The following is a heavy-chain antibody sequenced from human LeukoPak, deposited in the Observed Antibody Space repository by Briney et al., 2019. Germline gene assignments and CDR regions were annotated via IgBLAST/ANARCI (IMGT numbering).Heavy chain of an antibody. CDR1: GYTFTSYG. Sequence: ASVKVSCKASGYTFTSYGISWVRQAPGQGLEWMGWINAGNGNTKYSQKFQGRVTITRDTSASTAYMELGSLRSEDTAVYYCARRYCSGTSCYSPLDYWGQGTLVTVSS. D-gene: IGHD2-2*01. CDR2: INAGNGNT. CDR3: ARRYCSGTSCYSPLDY. V-gene: IGHV1-3*01. J-gene: IGHJ4*02.